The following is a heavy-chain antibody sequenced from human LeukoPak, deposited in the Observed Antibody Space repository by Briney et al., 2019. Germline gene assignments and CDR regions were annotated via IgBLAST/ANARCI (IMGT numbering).Heavy chain of an antibody. CDR2: IIPIFGTA. D-gene: IGHD2-2*02. V-gene: IGHV1-69*05. CDR3: ARVHTPGRDAFDI. J-gene: IGHJ3*02. Sequence: SVKVSFKASGGTFSSYAISWVRQAPGQGLEWMGRIIPIFGTANYAQKFQGRVTITTDESTSTAYMELSSLRSEDTAVYYCARVHTPGRDAFDIWGQGTMVTVSS. CDR1: GGTFSSYA.